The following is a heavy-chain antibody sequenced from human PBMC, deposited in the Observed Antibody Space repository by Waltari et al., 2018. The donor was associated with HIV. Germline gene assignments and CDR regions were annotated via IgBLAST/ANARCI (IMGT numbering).Heavy chain of an antibody. CDR3: ARAPIVGAVEKGPVLSLSYFDY. V-gene: IGHV1-69*13. Sequence: QVQLVQSGAEVKKPGSSVKVSCKASGGTFSSYAISWVRQAPGQGLEWRGGINPSFGTANDAQKFQGRGTITADESTSTAYMELSSLRSEDTAVYYCARAPIVGAVEKGPVLSLSYFDYWGQGTLVTVSS. D-gene: IGHD1-26*01. CDR2: INPSFGTA. CDR1: GGTFSSYA. J-gene: IGHJ4*02.